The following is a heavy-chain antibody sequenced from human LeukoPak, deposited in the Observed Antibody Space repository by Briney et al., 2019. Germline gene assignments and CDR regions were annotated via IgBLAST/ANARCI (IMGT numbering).Heavy chain of an antibody. J-gene: IGHJ4*02. V-gene: IGHV1-2*02. D-gene: IGHD5-12*01. Sequence: GASVKVSCKASGYTFTGYYMHWVRQAPGQGLEWMGWINPNSGGTDYAQNFQGRVTMTSDTSTSTAYMELSRLRSDDTAVYYCASPWPYSGHAYYFDYWGQGTLVTVSS. CDR1: GYTFTGYY. CDR2: INPNSGGT. CDR3: ASPWPYSGHAYYFDY.